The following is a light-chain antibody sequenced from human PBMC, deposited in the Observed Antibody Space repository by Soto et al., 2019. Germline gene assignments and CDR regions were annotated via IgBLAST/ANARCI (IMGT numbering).Light chain of an antibody. CDR3: QLYGTSPRT. J-gene: IGKJ2*01. V-gene: IGKV3-20*01. CDR1: QCVSSRY. Sequence: EIVLTQSPGTLSLSPGERATLSCRASQCVSSRYLAWYQQKPGQAPRLLIYGASSRATGIPDRFSGSGSGTDFTLTISRLEPEDFAVYYCQLYGTSPRTFGQGTKLEIK. CDR2: GAS.